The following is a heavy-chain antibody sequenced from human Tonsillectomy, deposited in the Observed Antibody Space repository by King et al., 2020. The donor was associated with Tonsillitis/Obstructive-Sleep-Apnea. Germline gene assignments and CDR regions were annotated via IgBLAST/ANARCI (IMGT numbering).Heavy chain of an antibody. CDR2: IYTSGST. CDR1: GGSISSYY. J-gene: IGHJ4*02. Sequence: VQLQESGPGLVKPSETLSLTCTVSGGSISSYYWSWIRPPAGKGLGWIGRIYTSGSTNYNPSLKSRVTMSVDTSKNQFSLKLSSVTAADTAVYYCAREGLGAVAVAYWGQGTLVTVSS. V-gene: IGHV4-4*07. D-gene: IGHD6-19*01. CDR3: AREGLGAVAVAY.